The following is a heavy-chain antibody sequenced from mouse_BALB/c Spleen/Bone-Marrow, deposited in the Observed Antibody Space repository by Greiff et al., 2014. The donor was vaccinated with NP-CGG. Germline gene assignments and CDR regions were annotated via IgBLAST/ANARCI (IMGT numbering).Heavy chain of an antibody. Sequence: EVQLQQSGAELVKPGASVKLSCTASGFNIKDTYMHWVKQRPEQGLEWIGRIDPANGNTKYGPKFQGKATLTADKSSSTAYMELRSLTSEDTAVYYCARFNYRYGFDYWGQGNTLTVSS. J-gene: IGHJ2*01. CDR1: GFNIKDTY. V-gene: IGHV14-3*02. CDR3: ARFNYRYGFDY. CDR2: IDPANGNT. D-gene: IGHD2-14*01.